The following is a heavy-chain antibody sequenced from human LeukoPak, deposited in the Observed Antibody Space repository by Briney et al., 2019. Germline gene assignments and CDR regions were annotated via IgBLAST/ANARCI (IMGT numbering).Heavy chain of an antibody. CDR1: GFTFSSYW. D-gene: IGHD6-19*01. CDR3: ARDLSEQWLANDEGCFDY. CDR2: INSDGSST. Sequence: GGSLRLSCAASGFTFSSYWMHWVRQAPGKGLVWASRINSDGSSTSYADSVKGRFTISRDNAKNTLYLQMNSLRAEDTAVYYCARDLSEQWLANDEGCFDYWGQGTLVTVSS. V-gene: IGHV3-74*01. J-gene: IGHJ4*02.